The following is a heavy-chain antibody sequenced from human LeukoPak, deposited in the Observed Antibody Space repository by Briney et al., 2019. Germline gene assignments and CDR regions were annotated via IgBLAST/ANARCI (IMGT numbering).Heavy chain of an antibody. CDR2: IYYSGST. D-gene: IGHD2-2*01. Sequence: SETLSLTCTVSGGSISSSSYYWGWIRQPPGKGLEWIGSIYYSGSTYYNPSLKSRVTISVDTSKNQFSLKLSSVTAADTAVYYCARGMFVVVPAAPYYYYYMDVWGKGTTVTVSS. V-gene: IGHV4-39*07. CDR3: ARGMFVVVPAAPYYYYYMDV. CDR1: GGSISSSSYY. J-gene: IGHJ6*03.